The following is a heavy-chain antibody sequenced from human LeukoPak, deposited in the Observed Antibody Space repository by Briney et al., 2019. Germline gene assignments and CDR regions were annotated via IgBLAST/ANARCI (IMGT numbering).Heavy chain of an antibody. D-gene: IGHD3-16*02. Sequence: PGGSLRLSCAASGFTFSSYAMSWVRQAPGKGLEWVSAISGSGGSTYYADSVKGRFTISRDNSKNTLYLQMNSLRAEDTAVYYCAKGVRDRYYYYMDVWGKGTTVTVS. V-gene: IGHV3-23*01. CDR3: AKGVRDRYYYYMDV. CDR2: ISGSGGST. J-gene: IGHJ6*03. CDR1: GFTFSSYA.